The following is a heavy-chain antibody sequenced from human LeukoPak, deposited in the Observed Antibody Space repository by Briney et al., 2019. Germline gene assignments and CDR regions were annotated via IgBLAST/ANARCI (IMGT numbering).Heavy chain of an antibody. CDR1: GFTFSSYA. V-gene: IGHV3-23*01. D-gene: IGHD3-22*01. CDR2: ISSSGGST. Sequence: GGSLRLSCAASGFTFSSYAMSWVRQAPGKGLEWVSTISSSGGSTYYADSVKGRVTISRDYSKNTLYLQMNSLRAEDTAVYYCAKAPRFYDGSGYYSAYFDYWGQGTLVTVSS. J-gene: IGHJ4*02. CDR3: AKAPRFYDGSGYYSAYFDY.